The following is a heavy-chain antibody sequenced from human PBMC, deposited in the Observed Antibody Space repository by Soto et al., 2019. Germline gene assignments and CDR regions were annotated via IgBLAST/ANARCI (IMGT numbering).Heavy chain of an antibody. D-gene: IGHD6-6*01. Sequence: QVQLVESGGGVVQPGRSLRLSCAASGFTFSSYGMHWVRQAPGKGLEWVAVISYDGSNKYYADSVKGRFTISRDNSKNTLYLQMNSLRAEDTAVYYCARVVEQLGCDYWGQGTLVTVSS. CDR1: GFTFSSYG. CDR3: ARVVEQLGCDY. CDR2: ISYDGSNK. J-gene: IGHJ4*02. V-gene: IGHV3-30*03.